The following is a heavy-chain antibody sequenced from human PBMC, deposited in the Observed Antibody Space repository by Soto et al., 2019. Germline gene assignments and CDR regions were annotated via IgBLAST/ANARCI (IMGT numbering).Heavy chain of an antibody. J-gene: IGHJ4*02. V-gene: IGHV1-69*12. CDR1: GDTFSSYA. CDR2: IIPIYGTA. Sequence: QVQLVQSGAEVKKPGSSVKVSCKASGDTFSSYAVTWVRQAPGQGLEWMGGIIPIYGTANYAQKFXGXVXXTADDSTSTAYMELSSLRSDDTAMYYCTRNSNISGWYGPRYWGQGTLVTVSS. D-gene: IGHD6-19*01. CDR3: TRNSNISGWYGPRY.